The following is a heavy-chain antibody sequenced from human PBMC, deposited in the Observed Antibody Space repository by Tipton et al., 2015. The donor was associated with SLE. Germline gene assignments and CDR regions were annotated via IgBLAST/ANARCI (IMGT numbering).Heavy chain of an antibody. CDR1: GFTFSSYA. V-gene: IGHV3-23*01. CDR3: ARPYYDFWSGYYPLDY. CDR2: ISGSGGST. D-gene: IGHD3-3*01. J-gene: IGHJ4*02. Sequence: SLRLSCAASGFTFSSYAMSWVRQAPGKGLEWVSAISGSGGSTYYADSVKGRFTISRDNAKNSLYLQMNSLRAEDTAVYYCARPYYDFWSGYYPLDYWGQGTLVTVSS.